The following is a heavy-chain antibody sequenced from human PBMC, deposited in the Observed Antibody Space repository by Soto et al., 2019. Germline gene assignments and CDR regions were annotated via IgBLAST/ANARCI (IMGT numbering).Heavy chain of an antibody. D-gene: IGHD2-2*01. J-gene: IGHJ4*02. CDR3: ARMAEDIVVVPAAHFDY. V-gene: IGHV1-3*01. Sequence: ATVKVSCKAPGYTFNSYAMHWVRQAPGQRLEWMGWINAGNGNTKYSQKFQGRVTITRDTSASTAYMELSSLRSEDTSVYYCARMAEDIVVVPAAHFDYWGQGTLVTVSS. CDR2: INAGNGNT. CDR1: GYTFNSYA.